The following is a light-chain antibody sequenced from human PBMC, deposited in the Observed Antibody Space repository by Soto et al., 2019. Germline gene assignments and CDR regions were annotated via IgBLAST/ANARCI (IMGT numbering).Light chain of an antibody. CDR3: QSYDTNLSAWV. J-gene: IGLJ3*02. V-gene: IGLV1-40*01. CDR2: GNN. Sequence: QSVLTQPPSVSGAPGQRVTISCTGSSSNIVAGYDVHWYQHLPGTAPKLLIYGNNNRPSGVPDRFSGSKSGTSASLAITGLQAEDEADYYCQSYDTNLSAWVFGGGTKLTVL. CDR1: SSNIVAGYD.